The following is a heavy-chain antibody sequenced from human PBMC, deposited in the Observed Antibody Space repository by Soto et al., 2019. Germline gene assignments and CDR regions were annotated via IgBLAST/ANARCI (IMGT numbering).Heavy chain of an antibody. J-gene: IGHJ4*02. CDR2: IIPIFGTP. Sequence: QVQLVQSGAEVKKPGSSVKVSCKASGGIFSTYAISWLRQAPGQGLEWMGGIIPIFGTPNYAQKFQSRVTITADESTSTAYMELSRLRSEDTAVYYCARDRDDDGSGNYYNRIDFWGQGTLVTVSS. D-gene: IGHD3-10*01. CDR1: GGIFSTYA. V-gene: IGHV1-69*01. CDR3: ARDRDDDGSGNYYNRIDF.